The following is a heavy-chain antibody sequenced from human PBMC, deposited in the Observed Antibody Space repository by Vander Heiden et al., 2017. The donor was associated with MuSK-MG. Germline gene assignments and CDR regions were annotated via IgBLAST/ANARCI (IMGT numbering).Heavy chain of an antibody. CDR1: GGPIRSGGYS. J-gene: IGHJ5*02. CDR2: IYHSGST. D-gene: IGHD1-26*01. CDR3: ARVRREDSNWFDP. Sequence: QLQLQESGSGLVKPSQPLSLTCAVSGGPIRSGGYSWSWIRQPPGKGLEWIGYIYHSGSTYYNPALKSRVTISVDRSKNQFSLKMRSVTAADTAVYYYARVRREDSNWFDPWGQGTLVTVYS. V-gene: IGHV4-30-2*01.